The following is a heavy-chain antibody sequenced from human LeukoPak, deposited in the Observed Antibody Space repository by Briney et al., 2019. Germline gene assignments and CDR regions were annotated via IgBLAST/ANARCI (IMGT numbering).Heavy chain of an antibody. CDR2: IYPGDSDT. Sequence: GASLKISCKGSEYRFTSYWIGWVRQLPGKGREWMGIIYPGDSDTRYSSSFQGQVTISADKSISTAYLQCSSLKASDTAMYYCARQAAAPDYWGQGTLVTVSS. V-gene: IGHV5-51*01. D-gene: IGHD6-13*01. CDR3: ARQAAAPDY. CDR1: EYRFTSYW. J-gene: IGHJ4*02.